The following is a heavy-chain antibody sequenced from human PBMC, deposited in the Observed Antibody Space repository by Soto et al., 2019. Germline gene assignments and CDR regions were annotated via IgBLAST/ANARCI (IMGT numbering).Heavy chain of an antibody. CDR3: ARVLGDYPNFDY. Sequence: QVQLVESGGGVVQPGRSLRLSCAASGFTFSSYALHWVRQAPGKGLEWVAVISYDGSNKFYADSVKGRFTISRDTSKNTLYLQMNSLRAEDTAVYYCARVLGDYPNFDYWGQGNLVTVSS. V-gene: IGHV3-30-3*01. D-gene: IGHD2-21*01. CDR2: ISYDGSNK. CDR1: GFTFSSYA. J-gene: IGHJ4*02.